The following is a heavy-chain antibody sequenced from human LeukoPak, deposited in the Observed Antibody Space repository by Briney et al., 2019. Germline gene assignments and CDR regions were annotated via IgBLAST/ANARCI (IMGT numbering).Heavy chain of an antibody. J-gene: IGHJ4*02. CDR2: IRSKAYGGTT. Sequence: GGTLRLSCAASGFTFSSYGMSWVRQAPGKGLEWVGFIRSKAYGGTTENAASVKGRFTISRDDSKSIAYLQMNSLKTEDTAVYYCTGSFGELTFFDYWGLGTLVTVSS. CDR1: GFTFSSYG. CDR3: TGSFGELTFFDY. V-gene: IGHV3-49*04. D-gene: IGHD3-10*01.